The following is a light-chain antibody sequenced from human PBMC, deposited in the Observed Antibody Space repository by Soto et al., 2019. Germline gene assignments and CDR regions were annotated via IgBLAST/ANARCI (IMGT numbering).Light chain of an antibody. CDR2: GAS. J-gene: IGKJ1*01. CDR3: QQYNNWPKM. V-gene: IGKV3-15*01. CDR1: ESVTNY. Sequence: EVVLTQSPGTLSLSPGERGTLSCRASESVTNYLAWYQQKPGQAPRLLIYGASTRATGIPARFSGSGSGTEFTLTISSLQSEDFAVYYCQQYNNWPKMFGQGTKVDIK.